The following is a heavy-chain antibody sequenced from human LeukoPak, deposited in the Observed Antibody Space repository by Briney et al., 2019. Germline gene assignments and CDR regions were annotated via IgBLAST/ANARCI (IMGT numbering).Heavy chain of an antibody. Sequence: PSETPSLTCAVYGGSFSGYYWSWIRQPPGKGLEWIGEINHSGSTNYNPSLKSRVTISVDTSKNQFSLKLSSVTAADTAVYYCARVKGSVGATIDAFDIWGQGTMVTVSS. J-gene: IGHJ3*02. CDR1: GGSFSGYY. V-gene: IGHV4-34*01. CDR3: ARVKGSVGATIDAFDI. D-gene: IGHD1-26*01. CDR2: INHSGST.